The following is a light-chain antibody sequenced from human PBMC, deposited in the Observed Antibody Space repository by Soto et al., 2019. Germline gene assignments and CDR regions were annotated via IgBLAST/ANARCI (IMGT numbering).Light chain of an antibody. Sequence: EVVLTQSPGTLSLSPGERATLSCSASQSVSNSYLAWYQQKPGQAPRLLMYGASNRATGIPDRFSGSGSETDFTLTISRLEPEDFAVYYCQQYGTTRITFGQGTRLEI. CDR2: GAS. J-gene: IGKJ5*01. CDR3: QQYGTTRIT. CDR1: QSVSNSY. V-gene: IGKV3-20*01.